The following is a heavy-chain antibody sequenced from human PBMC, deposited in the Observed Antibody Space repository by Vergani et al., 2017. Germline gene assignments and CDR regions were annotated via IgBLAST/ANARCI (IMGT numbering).Heavy chain of an antibody. D-gene: IGHD3-3*01. Sequence: EVQLLESGGDLVQPGGSLRLSCAASGFSFTTYAMSWVRQAPGKGLEWVSAISGSGGSTYYADSVKGRFTISRDNSKNTLYLQMNSLRAEDTAVYYCAKLVNYDFWSGYDTFDYWGQGTLVTVSS. V-gene: IGHV3-23*01. CDR3: AKLVNYDFWSGYDTFDY. CDR1: GFSFTTYA. CDR2: ISGSGGST. J-gene: IGHJ4*02.